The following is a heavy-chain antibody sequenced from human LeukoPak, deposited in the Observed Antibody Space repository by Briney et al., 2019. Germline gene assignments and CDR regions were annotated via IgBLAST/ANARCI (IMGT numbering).Heavy chain of an antibody. CDR1: GFTFSSYA. J-gene: IGHJ4*02. CDR3: ARGQGIGYYYDSSGIGYFDY. Sequence: GRSLRLSCAASGFTFSSYAMHWVRQAPGKGLEWVAVISYDGSNKYYADSVKGRFTISRDNSKNTLYLQMNSLRAEDTAVYYCARGQGIGYYYDSSGIGYFDYWGQGTLVTASS. V-gene: IGHV3-30-3*01. CDR2: ISYDGSNK. D-gene: IGHD3-22*01.